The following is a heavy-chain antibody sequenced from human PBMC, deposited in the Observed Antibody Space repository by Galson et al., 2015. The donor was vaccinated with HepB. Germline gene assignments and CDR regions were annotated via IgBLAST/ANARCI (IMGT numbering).Heavy chain of an antibody. CDR1: GYTLTEFS. CDR2: FDPEDGET. J-gene: IGHJ4*02. CDR3: ATFPVRFPQPANDD. V-gene: IGHV1-24*01. Sequence: SVKVSCKVSGYTLTEFSMHWLRQAPGKGLEWMGGFDPEDGETIYAQKFQGRVTMTEDTSTDTAYMELSSLRSEDTAVYYCATFPVRFPQPANDDWGQGTLVTVSS. D-gene: IGHD3-3*01.